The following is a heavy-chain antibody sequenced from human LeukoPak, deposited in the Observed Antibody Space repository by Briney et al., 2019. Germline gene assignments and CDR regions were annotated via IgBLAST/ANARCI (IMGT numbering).Heavy chain of an antibody. CDR2: ISAYNGNT. CDR3: ARDPSGSYYHDAFDI. J-gene: IGHJ3*02. Sequence: GASVKVSCKASGYTFTSYGISWVRQAPGQGLEWMGWISAYNGNTNYAQKLQGRVTMTTDTSTSTAYMELRSLRSDDTAVYYCARDPSGSYYHDAFDIWGQGTMVTVSS. V-gene: IGHV1-18*01. CDR1: GYTFTSYG. D-gene: IGHD1-26*01.